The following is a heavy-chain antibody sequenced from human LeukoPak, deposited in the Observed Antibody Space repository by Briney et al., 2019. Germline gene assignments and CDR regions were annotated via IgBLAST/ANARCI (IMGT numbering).Heavy chain of an antibody. CDR1: GFTFSSYA. Sequence: PGGSLRLSCAASGFTFSSYAMSWVRQAPGKGLEWVSAISGSGGSTYYADSVKGRFTTSRDNSKNTLYLQMNSLRAEDTAVYYCAKDLQSIAVAGILYWGRGTLVTVSS. CDR2: ISGSGGST. V-gene: IGHV3-23*01. D-gene: IGHD6-19*01. CDR3: AKDLQSIAVAGILY. J-gene: IGHJ4*02.